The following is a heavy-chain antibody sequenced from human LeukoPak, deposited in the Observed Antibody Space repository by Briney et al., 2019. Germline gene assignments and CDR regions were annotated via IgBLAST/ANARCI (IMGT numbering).Heavy chain of an antibody. CDR3: ARGDTAMVSGSYFDY. CDR1: GGSFSGYY. CDR2: INHSGST. J-gene: IGHJ4*02. D-gene: IGHD5-18*01. Sequence: PSETLSLTCAVYGGSFSGYYWSWIRQPSGKGLEWIGEINHSGSTNYNPSLKSRVTISVDTSKNQFSLKLSSVTAADTAVYYCARGDTAMVSGSYFDYWGQGTLVTVSS. V-gene: IGHV4-34*01.